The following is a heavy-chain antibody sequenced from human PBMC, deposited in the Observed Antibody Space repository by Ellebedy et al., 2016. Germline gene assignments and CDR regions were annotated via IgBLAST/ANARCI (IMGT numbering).Heavy chain of an antibody. J-gene: IGHJ4*02. Sequence: GSLRLSCAVYGGSFSGYYWSWIRQPPGKGLEWIGEINHSGSTNYNPSLKSRVTISVDTSKNQFSLKLSSVTAADTAVYYCRYSYGYPLVDYWGQGTLVTVSS. CDR2: INHSGST. CDR1: GGSFSGYY. V-gene: IGHV4-34*01. D-gene: IGHD5-18*01. CDR3: RYSYGYPLVDY.